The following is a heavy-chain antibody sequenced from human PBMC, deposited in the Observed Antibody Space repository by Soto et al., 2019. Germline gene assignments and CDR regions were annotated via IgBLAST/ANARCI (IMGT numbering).Heavy chain of an antibody. CDR1: GFSLSTSGVG. CDR2: IYWDDDK. J-gene: IGHJ4*02. CDR3: AHRPSYCSGGSCYSGFDY. V-gene: IGHV2-5*02. D-gene: IGHD2-15*01. Sequence: QITLKESGPTLVKPTQTLTLTCTFSGFSLSTSGVGVGWIRQPPGKALEWLALIYWDDDKRYSPSLKCRLTITKDHSKNQVVLTMTNMDPVDTATYYCAHRPSYCSGGSCYSGFDYWGQGTLVTVSS.